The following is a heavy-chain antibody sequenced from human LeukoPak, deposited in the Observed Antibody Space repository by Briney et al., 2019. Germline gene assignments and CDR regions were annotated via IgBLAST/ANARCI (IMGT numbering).Heavy chain of an antibody. CDR1: GGSISRYY. Sequence: SQTLSPTCTVSGGSISRYYWSWIRQPAGKGLGWIGRIYNSGSTNYNRSLKRRVTISVDKSKNQFSLKLSSVAAADTAVYYCAREYPTYMNSSSWEVIDYWGQGTLVTVSS. D-gene: IGHD6-13*01. CDR2: IYNSGST. V-gene: IGHV4-4*07. J-gene: IGHJ4*02. CDR3: AREYPTYMNSSSWEVIDY.